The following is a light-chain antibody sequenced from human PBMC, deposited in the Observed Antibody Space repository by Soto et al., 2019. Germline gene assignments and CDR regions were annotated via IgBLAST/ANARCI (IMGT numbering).Light chain of an antibody. Sequence: QLVLTQPPSVSGAPGQRVSISCTGSSSNIGAGYDVHWYQQVPGTAPKLLIYGSINRPSGVPDRFSGSKSATSASLAITGLQAEDEADYYCQSYDSSLNGWVFGGGTKLTVL. CDR1: SSNIGAGYD. CDR2: GSI. J-gene: IGLJ2*01. CDR3: QSYDSSLNGWV. V-gene: IGLV1-40*01.